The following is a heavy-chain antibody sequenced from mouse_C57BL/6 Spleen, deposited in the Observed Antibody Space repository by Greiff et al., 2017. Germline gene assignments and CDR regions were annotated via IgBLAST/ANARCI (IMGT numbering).Heavy chain of an antibody. J-gene: IGHJ1*03. CDR1: GFTFSSYG. Sequence: VQLKQSGGDLVKPGGSLELSCAASGFTFSSYGMSWVRQTPDKRLEWVATISSGGSYTYYPDSVKGRFTISRDNAKNTLYLQMSSLKSEDTAMYYCARPLGGSSRDWYFDVWGTGTTVTVSS. D-gene: IGHD1-1*01. V-gene: IGHV5-6*01. CDR2: ISSGGSYT. CDR3: ARPLGGSSRDWYFDV.